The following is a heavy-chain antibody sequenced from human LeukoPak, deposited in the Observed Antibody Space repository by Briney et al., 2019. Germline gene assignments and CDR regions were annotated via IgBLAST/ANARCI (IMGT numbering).Heavy chain of an antibody. Sequence: ASVKVSCKASGYTFSGTGWYLYWLRQAPGQGLECMGWIYPNNGATGYTQKFQGRVAMTRDTSISTAYMELSRLRPDDTAVYYCARDGPAQMVDFDYWGQGTLVTVSS. V-gene: IGHV1-2*02. D-gene: IGHD3-10*01. J-gene: IGHJ4*02. CDR1: GYTFSGTGWY. CDR2: IYPNNGAT. CDR3: ARDGPAQMVDFDY.